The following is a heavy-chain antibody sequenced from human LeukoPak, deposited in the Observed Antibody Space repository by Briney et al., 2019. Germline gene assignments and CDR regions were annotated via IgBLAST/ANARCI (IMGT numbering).Heavy chain of an antibody. D-gene: IGHD4-17*01. CDR2: IKQDGSEK. CDR1: GFTISSYW. J-gene: IGHJ4*02. CDR3: ARDRRWTATTVTYFDY. Sequence: PGGSLRLSCAASGFTISSYWMTWVRQAPGKGLEWVANIKQDGSEKYYVDSVRGRFTISRDNTKNSLYLQMNSLRAEDTAVYYCARDRRWTATTVTYFDYWGQGTLVTVSS. V-gene: IGHV3-7*01.